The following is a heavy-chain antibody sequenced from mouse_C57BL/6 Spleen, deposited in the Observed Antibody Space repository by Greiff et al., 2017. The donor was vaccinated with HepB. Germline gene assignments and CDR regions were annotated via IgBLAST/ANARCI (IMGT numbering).Heavy chain of an antibody. CDR2: IYPGNSDT. CDR3: TSSPYDGEGAMDY. J-gene: IGHJ4*01. CDR1: GYTFTSYW. Sequence: VQLQQSGTVLARPGASVKMSCKTSGYTFTSYWMHWVKQRPGQGLEWIGAIYPGNSDTSYNQKFKGKAKLTAVTSASPAYMELSSLTNEDSAVYYCTSSPYDGEGAMDYWGQGTSVTVSS. D-gene: IGHD2-3*01. V-gene: IGHV1-5*01.